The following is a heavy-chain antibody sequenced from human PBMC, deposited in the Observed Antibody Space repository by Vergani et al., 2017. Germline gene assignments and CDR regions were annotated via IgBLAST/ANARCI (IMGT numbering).Heavy chain of an antibody. CDR3: ATKSCGTPGCQIGYFRE. CDR1: GFTSSYYG. Sequence: VRSLRLSCVVSGFTSSYYGMHWVRQAPGKGLEWVAVISYDGTQKYYADSVKGRFTISRDNSKSTLYLQMNSLRTEDTAVYYCATKSCGTPGCQIGYFREWGQGALVTVSS. D-gene: IGHD1-1*01. J-gene: IGHJ1*01. V-gene: IGHV3-30*03. CDR2: ISYDGTQK.